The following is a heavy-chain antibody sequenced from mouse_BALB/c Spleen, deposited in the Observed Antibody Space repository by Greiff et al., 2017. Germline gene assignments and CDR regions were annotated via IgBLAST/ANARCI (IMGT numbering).Heavy chain of an antibody. CDR1: GYTFTDYN. V-gene: IGHV1-18*01. Sequence: EVQLQQSGPELVKPGASVKIPCKASGYTFTDYNMDWVKQSHGKSLEWIGDINPNNGGTIYNQKFKGKATLTVDKSSSTAYMELRSLTPEDTAVYYCASHYGSSLYAYWGQGTLVTVSA. D-gene: IGHD1-1*01. J-gene: IGHJ3*01. CDR3: ASHYGSSLYAY. CDR2: INPNNGGT.